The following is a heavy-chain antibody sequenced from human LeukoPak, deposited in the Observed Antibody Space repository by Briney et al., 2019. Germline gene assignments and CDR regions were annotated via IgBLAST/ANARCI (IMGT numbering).Heavy chain of an antibody. D-gene: IGHD3-3*02. Sequence: SETLSLTCTVSGGSISTYYWNWIRQPPGKGLEWIGYIYYSGSTNYNPSLKSRVTISVDTSKNQFSLNLTSVTAADTAVYYCARGGIRQTFDNWGQGTLVTVSS. CDR2: IYYSGST. CDR1: GGSISTYY. J-gene: IGHJ4*02. CDR3: ARGGIRQTFDN. V-gene: IGHV4-59*01.